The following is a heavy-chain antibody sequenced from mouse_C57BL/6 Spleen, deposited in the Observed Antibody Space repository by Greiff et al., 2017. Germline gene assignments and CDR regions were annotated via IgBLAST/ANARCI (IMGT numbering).Heavy chain of an antibody. D-gene: IGHD2-10*02. J-gene: IGHJ4*01. CDR1: GYAFSSSW. CDR2: IYPGDGDT. V-gene: IGHV1-82*01. CDR3: ARERRYGWYAMAY. Sequence: QVQLKESGPELVKPGASVKISCKASGYAFSSSWMNWVKQRPGKGLEWIGRIYPGDGDTNYNGKFKGKATLTADKSSSTAYMQLSSLTSEDSAVYFCARERRYGWYAMAYWGRGTSVTVSS.